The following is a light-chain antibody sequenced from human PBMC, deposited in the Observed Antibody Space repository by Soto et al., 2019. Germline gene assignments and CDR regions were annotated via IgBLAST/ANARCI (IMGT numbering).Light chain of an antibody. CDR3: QQYNRYPGT. CDR1: RSISSW. V-gene: IGKV1-5*01. Sequence: QMTQSHSIMAAYVGDIDTISRRASRSISSWLAWYQQKPGKAPKLLIYDASSLESGVPSRFSGSESGTEFALTISSLQPDEFATYYCQQYNRYPGTVGQGTKVDIK. J-gene: IGKJ1*01. CDR2: DAS.